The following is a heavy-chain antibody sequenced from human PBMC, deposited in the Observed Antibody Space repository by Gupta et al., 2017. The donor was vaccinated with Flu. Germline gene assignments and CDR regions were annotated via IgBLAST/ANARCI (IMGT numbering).Heavy chain of an antibody. CDR3: ARPSRYGLQFDF. Sequence: EVQLVQPGAELKKPGESLRISCQGSGYNFPTPWIAWVRQMPGKGLEWMGSIYPDDSETKYSPSLEGQVTISVDKSARTFFLHWSMLRASDSAMYFCARPSRYGLQFDFWGQGTLVTVSS. V-gene: IGHV5-51*03. J-gene: IGHJ4*02. D-gene: IGHD5-24*01. CDR2: IYPDDSET. CDR1: GYNFPTPW.